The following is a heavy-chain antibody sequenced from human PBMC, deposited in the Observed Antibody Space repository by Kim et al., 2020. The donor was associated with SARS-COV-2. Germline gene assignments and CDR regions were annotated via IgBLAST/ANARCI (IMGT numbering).Heavy chain of an antibody. D-gene: IGHD3-10*01. CDR3: ARLNYYGSGYYFDY. V-gene: IGHV1-69*01. J-gene: IGHJ4*02. Sequence: AQRFQGRVTITADESTSTAYMELSSLRSEDTAVYYCARLNYYGSGYYFDYWGQGTLVTVSS.